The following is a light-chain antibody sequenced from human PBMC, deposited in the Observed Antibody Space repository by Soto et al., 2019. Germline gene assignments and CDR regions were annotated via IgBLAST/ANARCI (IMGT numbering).Light chain of an antibody. Sequence: QSVLTQPPSVSAAPGQKVTISCSGSSSNIGENYVSWYQQLPGTAPKFLIYQNNKRPSGIPDRFSGSKSGTSATLGITGLQTGDEADYYCGTWDSSLSAWVFGGGTKLTVL. V-gene: IGLV1-51*02. CDR3: GTWDSSLSAWV. CDR2: QNN. J-gene: IGLJ3*02. CDR1: SSNIGENY.